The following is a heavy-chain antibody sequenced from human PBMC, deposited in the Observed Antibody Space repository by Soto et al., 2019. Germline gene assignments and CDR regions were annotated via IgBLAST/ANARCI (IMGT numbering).Heavy chain of an antibody. Sequence: PGGSLRLSCAASGFTFSSYAMGWVRQGPGKGLEWVAVVSIGGSTHYADSVRGRFTISRDNSKNTLSLQMNSLTAEDTAVHFCAKRRGAGGHFDYWGQGALVTVSS. CDR1: GFTFSSYA. CDR3: AKRRGAGGHFDY. D-gene: IGHD2-15*01. J-gene: IGHJ4*02. V-gene: IGHV3-23*01. CDR2: VSIGGST.